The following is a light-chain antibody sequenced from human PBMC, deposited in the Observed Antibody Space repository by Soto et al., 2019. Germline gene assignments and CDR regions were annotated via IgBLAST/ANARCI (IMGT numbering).Light chain of an antibody. CDR2: AAS. CDR3: QQYYSYPWT. CDR1: RSISSY. J-gene: IGKJ1*01. Sequence: DIQMTQSPSSLSASVGDRVTITCRASRSISSYLNWYQQKPGKAPKLLIYAASTLQSGVPSRFSGSGSGTDFTLTISCLQSEDFATYYCQQYYSYPWTFGQGTKVEIK. V-gene: IGKV1-39*01.